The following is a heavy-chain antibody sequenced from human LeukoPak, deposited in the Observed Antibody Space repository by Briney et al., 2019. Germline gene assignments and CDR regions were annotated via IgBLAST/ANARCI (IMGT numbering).Heavy chain of an antibody. Sequence: GGSLRLSCAASGFTFSSYGMHWVRQSPGEGVEWVAFIRYDGSNKYYADSVKGRFTISRDNSKNTLSLQMNSLRAEDTAVYYCAKDKTYDSRFDYWGQGTLVTVSS. CDR1: GFTFSSYG. D-gene: IGHD3-22*01. V-gene: IGHV3-30*02. CDR2: IRYDGSNK. CDR3: AKDKTYDSRFDY. J-gene: IGHJ4*02.